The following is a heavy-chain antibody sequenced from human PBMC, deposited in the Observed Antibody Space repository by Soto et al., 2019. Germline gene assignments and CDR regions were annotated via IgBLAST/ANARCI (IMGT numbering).Heavy chain of an antibody. CDR1: GFTFSGSA. CDR3: SRKASDFWSGKPQYYMDV. V-gene: IGHV3-73*01. D-gene: IGHD3-3*01. J-gene: IGHJ6*03. CDR2: LRSKGNNYAT. Sequence: EVQLVESGGGLVQPGGSLKLSCAASGFTFSGSAMHWVRQASGKGLEWVGRLRSKGNNYATAYGASLKGRFTISRDDSKNTAYLQMNSLHTEDTAVYYCSRKASDFWSGKPQYYMDVWGKGTTVTVSS.